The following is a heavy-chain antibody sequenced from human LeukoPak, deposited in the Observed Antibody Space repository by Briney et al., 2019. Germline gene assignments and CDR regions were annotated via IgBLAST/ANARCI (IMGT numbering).Heavy chain of an antibody. J-gene: IGHJ5*02. CDR2: VYYTGSR. CDR3: ARDVGRDGFNLRNWFDP. CDR1: GGSMNRSDYY. Sequence: PSETLSLTCTVSGGSMNRSDYYWSWIRQHPGKGLEWIGYVYYTGSRYYNPSLKSRVTISIDTSKNQFSLKLSSLTAADTAVYYCARDVGRDGFNLRNWFDPWGQGTLVTVSS. V-gene: IGHV4-31*03. D-gene: IGHD5-24*01.